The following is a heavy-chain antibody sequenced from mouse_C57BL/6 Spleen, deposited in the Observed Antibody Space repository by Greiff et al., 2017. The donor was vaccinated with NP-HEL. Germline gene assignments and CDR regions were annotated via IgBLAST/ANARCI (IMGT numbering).Heavy chain of an antibody. J-gene: IGHJ4*01. V-gene: IGHV1-9*01. Sequence: QVQLQQSGAELMKPGASVKLSCKATGYTFTGYWIEWVKQRPGHGLEWIGEILPGSGSTNYNEKFKGKATFTADTSSNTAYMQLSSLTTEDSAIYYCARRLDYYGSSYDYAMDYWGQGTSVTVSS. CDR2: ILPGSGST. D-gene: IGHD1-1*01. CDR1: GYTFTGYW. CDR3: ARRLDYYGSSYDYAMDY.